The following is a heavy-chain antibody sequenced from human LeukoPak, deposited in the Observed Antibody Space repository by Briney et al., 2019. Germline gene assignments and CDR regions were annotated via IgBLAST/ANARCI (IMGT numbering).Heavy chain of an antibody. V-gene: IGHV4-61*02. Sequence: SQTLSLTRTVPGDSISRGHYLWSWIRQPAGKGLEWIGRFYTSGTTANKTPLKSRVPMSEDTSKTLFSLKLTAVTPAAPPVYYYARAASRSNTWFDLWGQGALATVSS. CDR2: FYTSGTT. CDR3: ARAASRSNTWFDL. CDR1: GDSISRGHYL. J-gene: IGHJ5*02. D-gene: IGHD2-15*01.